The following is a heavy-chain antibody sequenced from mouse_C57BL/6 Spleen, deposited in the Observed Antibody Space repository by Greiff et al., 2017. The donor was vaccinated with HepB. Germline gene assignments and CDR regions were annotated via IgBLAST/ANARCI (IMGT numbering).Heavy chain of an antibody. V-gene: IGHV2-5*01. CDR1: GFSLTSYG. CDR3: AKDYGSSYEAWFAY. CDR2: IWRGGST. Sequence: VQLQESGPGLVQPSQSLSITCTVSGFSLTSYGVHWVRQSPGKGLEWLGVIWRGGSTDYNAAFMSRLSITKDNSKSQVFFKMNSLQADDTAIYYCAKDYGSSYEAWFAYWGQGTLVTVSA. D-gene: IGHD1-1*01. J-gene: IGHJ3*01.